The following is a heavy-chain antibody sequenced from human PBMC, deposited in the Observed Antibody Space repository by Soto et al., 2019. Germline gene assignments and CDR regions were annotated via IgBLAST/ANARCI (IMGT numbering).Heavy chain of an antibody. Sequence: EVQLVESGGGLVQPGGSLRLSCAASGFTFSSYWMSWVRQAPGKGLEWVANIKQDGSEKYYVDSVKGRFTISRDNAKNSLYLQMNSLRAEDTAVYYCARAARPGPDYYYYMDVWGKGTTVTVSS. J-gene: IGHJ6*03. CDR2: IKQDGSEK. CDR1: GFTFSSYW. V-gene: IGHV3-7*01. CDR3: ARAARPGPDYYYYMDV. D-gene: IGHD6-6*01.